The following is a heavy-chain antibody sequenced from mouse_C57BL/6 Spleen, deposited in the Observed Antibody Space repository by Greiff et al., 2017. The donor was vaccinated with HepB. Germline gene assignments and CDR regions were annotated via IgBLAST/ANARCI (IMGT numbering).Heavy chain of an antibody. V-gene: IGHV1-52*01. J-gene: IGHJ3*01. D-gene: IGHD1-1*01. CDR2: IDPSDSET. Sequence: VQLQQSGAELVRPGSSVKLSCKASGYTFTSYWMQWVKQRPIQGLEWIGNIDPSDSETHYNQKFKDKATLTVDKSSSTAYMQLSSLTSEDSAVYYCARDYYGSSYDAYWGQGTLVTVSA. CDR1: GYTFTSYW. CDR3: ARDYYGSSYDAY.